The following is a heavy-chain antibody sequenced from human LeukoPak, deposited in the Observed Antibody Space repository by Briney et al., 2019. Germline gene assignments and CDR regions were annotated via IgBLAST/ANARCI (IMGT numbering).Heavy chain of an antibody. Sequence: PSETLSLTCTVSGGSISRYYWSWIRQPPGKGLEWIGYIYYSGSTNYNPSLKSRVTISVDTSKNQFSLKLSSVTAADTAVYYCARAIRYCSGGSCYSVIDYWGQGTLVTVSS. V-gene: IGHV4-59*01. CDR1: GGSISRYY. CDR2: IYYSGST. CDR3: ARAIRYCSGGSCYSVIDY. J-gene: IGHJ4*02. D-gene: IGHD2-15*01.